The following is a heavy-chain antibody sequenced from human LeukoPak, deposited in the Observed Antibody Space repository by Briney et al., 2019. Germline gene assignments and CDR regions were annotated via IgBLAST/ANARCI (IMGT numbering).Heavy chain of an antibody. CDR2: MYYSGST. D-gene: IGHD6-19*01. CDR3: ARHGSSSGWDNIPPFDY. Sequence: SETLSLTCTVSGGSIRSPGYYWGWTRQPPGKGLEWIGSMYYSGSTNYNPSLKSRVTISVDTSKNQFSLKLSSVTAADTAVYYCARHGSSSGWDNIPPFDYWGQGTLVTVSS. J-gene: IGHJ4*02. V-gene: IGHV4-39*01. CDR1: GGSIRSPGYY.